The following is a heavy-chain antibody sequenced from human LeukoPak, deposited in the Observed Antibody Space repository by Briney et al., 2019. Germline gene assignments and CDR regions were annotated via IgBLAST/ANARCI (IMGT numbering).Heavy chain of an antibody. J-gene: IGHJ4*02. CDR2: IYYSGNT. D-gene: IGHD3-9*01. CDR3: ARRRTYDILTGYPQYYFDY. CDR1: GGSISTSPYY. Sequence: SETLSLTCSVSGGSISTSPYYWGWTRQPPRKGLEWIGDIYYSGNTYYNPSLKSRVTISVDTSKNQVSLKVTSVTAADTALYYCARRRTYDILTGYPQYYFDYWGQGALVTVSS. V-gene: IGHV4-39*01.